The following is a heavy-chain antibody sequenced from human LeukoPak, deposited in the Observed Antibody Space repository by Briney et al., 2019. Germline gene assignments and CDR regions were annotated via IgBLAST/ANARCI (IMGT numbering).Heavy chain of an antibody. D-gene: IGHD3-10*01. CDR1: SGSISSGGYY. CDR3: ARYSGNPSYYGMDV. V-gene: IGHV4-31*03. CDR2: IYYGGST. Sequence: SETLSLTCTVSSGSISSGGYYWSWIRQYPGKGLEWIGYIYYGGSTYNPSLKSRVAISVDTSKNQFFLKLSSVTAADTAVYYCARYSGNPSYYGMDVWGQGTTVTVSS. J-gene: IGHJ6*02.